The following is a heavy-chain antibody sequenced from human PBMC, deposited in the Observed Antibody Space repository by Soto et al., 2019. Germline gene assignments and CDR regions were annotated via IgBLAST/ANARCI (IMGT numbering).Heavy chain of an antibody. J-gene: IGHJ3*02. CDR2: IGISSSYI. D-gene: IGHD3-10*01. CDR1: GFAFSTHA. Sequence: PGGSLRLSCAASGFAFSTHAMNWVRQAPGKGLEWVSSIGISSSYIYYADSVKGRFIISRDNAKNSLYLQMNSLRAEDTAVYYCTSTMAGAFDIWGQGTMVTVSS. CDR3: TSTMAGAFDI. V-gene: IGHV3-21*01.